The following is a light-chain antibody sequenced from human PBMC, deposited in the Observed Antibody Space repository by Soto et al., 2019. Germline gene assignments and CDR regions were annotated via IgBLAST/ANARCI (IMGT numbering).Light chain of an antibody. CDR1: QSVSSY. CDR2: EAS. V-gene: IGKV3-11*01. Sequence: EIVLTQSPATLSLSPGERATLSCRASQSVSSYLAWYQQKPGQAPRLLIYEASNRATGIPARFSGSGSGTDFTLTISSLAPEDFAVYYCQQRSNWGLTFGGGTKV. CDR3: QQRSNWGLT. J-gene: IGKJ4*01.